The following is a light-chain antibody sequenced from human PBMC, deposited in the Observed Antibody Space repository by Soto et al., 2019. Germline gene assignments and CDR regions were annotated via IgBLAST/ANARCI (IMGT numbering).Light chain of an antibody. V-gene: IGKV3-11*01. CDR3: QQRSNWPT. CDR2: DAS. Sequence: EIVLTQSPATLSLSPGERATLSCRASQSVSSYLAWYQQKPVQAPRLLIYDASNRATGIPARFSSSGSGTDFTITISILEPEDFAVYYCQQRSNWPTFGLGTKLEIK. J-gene: IGKJ2*01. CDR1: QSVSSY.